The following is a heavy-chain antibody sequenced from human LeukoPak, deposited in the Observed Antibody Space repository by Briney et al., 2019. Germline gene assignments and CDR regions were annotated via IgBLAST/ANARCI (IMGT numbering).Heavy chain of an antibody. CDR3: AKRIGGYEVDIFDY. V-gene: IGHV1-69*13. D-gene: IGHD5-12*01. CDR2: IIAIFGTA. J-gene: IGHJ4*02. CDR1: GGTLSRFA. Sequence: GASVKVSCKASGGTLSRFAISWVRQAPGQGLEWMGGIIAIFGTANYAQKFQGRVTITADESTSTAYMELSSLRAEDTAVYYCAKRIGGYEVDIFDYWGQGTLVTVSS.